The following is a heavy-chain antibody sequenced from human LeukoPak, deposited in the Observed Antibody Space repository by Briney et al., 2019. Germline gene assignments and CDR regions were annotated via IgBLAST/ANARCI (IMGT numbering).Heavy chain of an antibody. D-gene: IGHD3-22*01. CDR3: ATLTYYYDSSGYYASWYFDL. CDR1: GYTLTELS. Sequence: ASVKVSCKVSGYTLTELSMHWVRQAPGKGLEWMGGFDPEDGETIYATKFQGRVTMTEDTSTDTAYMELSSLRSEDTAVYYCATLTYYYDSSGYYASWYFDLWGRGTLVTVSS. V-gene: IGHV1-24*01. CDR2: FDPEDGET. J-gene: IGHJ2*01.